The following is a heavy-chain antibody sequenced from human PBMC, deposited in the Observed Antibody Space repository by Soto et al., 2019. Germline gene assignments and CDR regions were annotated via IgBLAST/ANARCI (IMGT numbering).Heavy chain of an antibody. CDR1: GFTFSSYG. CDR2: IWYDGSNK. CDR3: ARDGRARVEYYYDSSGPHLDY. J-gene: IGHJ4*02. Sequence: GGSLRLSCAASGFTFSSYGMHWVRQAPGKGLEWVAVIWYDGSNKYYADSVKGRFTNSRDNSKNTLYLQMNSLRAEDTTVYYGARDGRARVEYYYDSSGPHLDYWGQGTLVTVSS. D-gene: IGHD3-22*01. V-gene: IGHV3-33*01.